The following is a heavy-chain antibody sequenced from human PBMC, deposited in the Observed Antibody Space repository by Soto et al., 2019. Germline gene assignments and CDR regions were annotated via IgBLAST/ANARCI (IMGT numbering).Heavy chain of an antibody. J-gene: IGHJ4*02. D-gene: IGHD2-15*01. CDR3: AKDRPIVVVVAASFDY. CDR2: ISGSGGST. V-gene: IGHV3-23*01. CDR1: GFTFSSYA. Sequence: EVQLLESGGGLVQPGGSLRLSCAASGFTFSSYAMSWVRQAPGKGLEWVSAISGSGGSTYYADSVKGRFTISRDNSKNTLYLQMNSLRAEDTAVYYCAKDRPIVVVVAASFDYWGQGTLVTVSS.